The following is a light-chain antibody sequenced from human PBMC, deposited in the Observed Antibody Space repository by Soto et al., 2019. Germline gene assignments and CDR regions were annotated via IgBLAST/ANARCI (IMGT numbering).Light chain of an antibody. CDR2: GAS. CDR3: QQYNNWPPWT. J-gene: IGKJ1*01. V-gene: IGKV3-15*01. Sequence: EIVMTQSPATLSVSPGERATLSCGASQSVSSNLAWYQQKPGQAPRLLIYGASTRATGFPDRFSGSGSGTVFTLTISSLQSEDFAVYYCQQYNNWPPWTFGQGTKVEIK. CDR1: QSVSSN.